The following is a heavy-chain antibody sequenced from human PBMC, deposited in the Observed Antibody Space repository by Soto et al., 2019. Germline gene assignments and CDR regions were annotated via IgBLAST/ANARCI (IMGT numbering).Heavy chain of an antibody. D-gene: IGHD3-10*01. CDR2: IYYSGST. CDR3: ARQYGSGSYYAINWFDP. V-gene: IGHV4-39*01. J-gene: IGHJ5*02. CDR1: GGSISSSSYY. Sequence: SETLSLTCTVPGGSISSSSYYWGWIRQPPGKGLEWIGSIYYSGSTYYNPSLKSRVTISVDTSKNQFSLKLSSVTAADTAVYYCARQYGSGSYYAINWFDPWGQGSLVTVS.